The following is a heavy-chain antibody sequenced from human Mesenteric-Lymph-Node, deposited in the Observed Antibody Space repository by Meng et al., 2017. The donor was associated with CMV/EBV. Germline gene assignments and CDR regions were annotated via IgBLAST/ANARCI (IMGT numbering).Heavy chain of an antibody. Sequence: LLQRSVPGLVKPSWALSLICLVAGVSVTSGAYHWSWIRQSPGKGLEWIGYIYGTGITIYNPSLKSRVTILLETSKNQFSLKLNSVTTADTAVYSCAKSRSSTPGIVNDWGQGTLVTVSS. CDR2: IYGTGIT. J-gene: IGHJ4*02. CDR1: GVSVTSGAYH. V-gene: IGHV4-61*08. CDR3: AKSRSSTPGIVND. D-gene: IGHD2/OR15-2a*01.